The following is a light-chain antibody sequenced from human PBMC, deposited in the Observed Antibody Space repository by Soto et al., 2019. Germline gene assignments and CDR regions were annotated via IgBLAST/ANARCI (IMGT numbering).Light chain of an antibody. CDR1: QSISSTY. Sequence: EIVLTQSPGTLSLSPGERATLSCRASQSISSTYFAWYQHKPGQAPRLLIYGASSRETGIPDRFSGSGSGTDFTLTISRVEPEDFAVYYCEHYDKSPYTFGQGTKLEMK. V-gene: IGKV3-20*01. CDR2: GAS. CDR3: EHYDKSPYT. J-gene: IGKJ2*01.